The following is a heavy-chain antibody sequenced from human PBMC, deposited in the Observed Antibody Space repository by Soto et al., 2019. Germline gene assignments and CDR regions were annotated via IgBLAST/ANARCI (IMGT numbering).Heavy chain of an antibody. D-gene: IGHD6-13*01. J-gene: IGHJ4*02. CDR2: INPSDGST. CDR1: GYTFTNYY. Sequence: ASVXVSCKASGYTFTNYYMHWVRQAPGQGLEWMGKINPSDGSTSDAQRFQGRVTMTTDTSTSTVYMDLSSLRSDDTAVYYCARDTMSWYLLDFWGQGTLVTVSS. V-gene: IGHV1-46*01. CDR3: ARDTMSWYLLDF.